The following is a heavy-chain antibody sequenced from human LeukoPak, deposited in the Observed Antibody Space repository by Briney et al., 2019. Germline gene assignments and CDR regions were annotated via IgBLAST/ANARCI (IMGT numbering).Heavy chain of an antibody. CDR2: MNPNSGNT. CDR3: ARDEVVAAPNYFGMVV. J-gene: IGHJ6*02. D-gene: IGHD2-15*01. V-gene: IGHV1-8*01. Sequence: ASVKVSCKASGYTFTSYDVNWVRQATGQGLEWMGWMNPNSGNTGLAQKFQGRVTLTRDTSLSTAYMELSNLRSDDTAVYYCARDEVVAAPNYFGMVVWGQGTTVSVS. CDR1: GYTFTSYD.